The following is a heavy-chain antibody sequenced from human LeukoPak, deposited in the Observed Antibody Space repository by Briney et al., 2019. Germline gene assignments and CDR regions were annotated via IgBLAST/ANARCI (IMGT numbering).Heavy chain of an antibody. CDR3: ARDKGFWFDP. V-gene: IGHV4-59*01. Sequence: SETLSLTRTVSGGSISSYYWSWIRQPPGKGLEWIGYNYYSGSTNYNPSLKSRVTISVDTSKNQFSLKLSSVTAADTAVYYCARDKGFWFDPWGQGTLVTVSS. CDR1: GGSISSYY. CDR2: NYYSGST. J-gene: IGHJ5*02.